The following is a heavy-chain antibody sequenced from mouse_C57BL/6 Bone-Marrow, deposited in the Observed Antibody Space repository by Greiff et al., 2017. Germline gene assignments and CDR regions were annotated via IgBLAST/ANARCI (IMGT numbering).Heavy chain of an antibody. CDR2: IYPRSGNT. CDR3: ARSGYYGSSPPWFAY. J-gene: IGHJ3*01. Sequence: VQLQQSGAELARPGASVKLSCKASGYTFTSYGISWVKQRTGQGLEWIGEIYPRSGNTYYNEKFKGKATLTADKSSSTAHMELRSLTSEDSAVYFCARSGYYGSSPPWFAYWGQGTLVTVSA. D-gene: IGHD1-1*01. CDR1: GYTFTSYG. V-gene: IGHV1-81*01.